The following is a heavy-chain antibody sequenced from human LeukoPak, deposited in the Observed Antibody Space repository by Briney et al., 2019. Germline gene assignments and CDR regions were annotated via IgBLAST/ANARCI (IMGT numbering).Heavy chain of an antibody. V-gene: IGHV3-74*01. Sequence: GGSLRLSCAASGFXFSSYWMHWVRQAPGKGLVWVSRINSDGSSTSYADSVKGRFTISRDNAKNTVYLQMNSLRAEDTAVYYCARAGYSSSWYPYYFDYWGQGTLVTVSS. J-gene: IGHJ4*02. CDR1: GFXFSSYW. CDR2: INSDGSST. CDR3: ARAGYSSSWYPYYFDY. D-gene: IGHD6-13*01.